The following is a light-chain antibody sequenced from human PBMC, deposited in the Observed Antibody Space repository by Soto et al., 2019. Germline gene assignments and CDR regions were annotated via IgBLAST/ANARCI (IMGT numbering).Light chain of an antibody. CDR2: GAS. CDR1: QSISNY. CDR3: QQSYSTPRT. Sequence: DIQMTQSPSSLSASVGDRVTITCRASQSISNYLNWYQQKPGKAPKLLIYGASNLQSGVPSRFSGSGSGTDFTLTISSLQPEDFATYYCQQSYSTPRTFGQGTKVEI. V-gene: IGKV1-39*01. J-gene: IGKJ1*01.